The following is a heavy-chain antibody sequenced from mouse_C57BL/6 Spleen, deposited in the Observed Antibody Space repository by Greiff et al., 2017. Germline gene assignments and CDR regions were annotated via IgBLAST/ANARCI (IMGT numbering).Heavy chain of an antibody. CDR3: ARAPDGYYGAMDY. V-gene: IGHV5-6*01. Sequence: VQLKESGGDLVKPGGSLKLSCAASGFTFSSYGMSWVRQTPDKRLEWVATISSGGSYTYYPDSVKGRFTISRDNAKNTLYLQMSSLKSEDTAMYYCARAPDGYYGAMDYWGQGTSVTVSS. CDR2: ISSGGSYT. J-gene: IGHJ4*01. D-gene: IGHD2-3*01. CDR1: GFTFSSYG.